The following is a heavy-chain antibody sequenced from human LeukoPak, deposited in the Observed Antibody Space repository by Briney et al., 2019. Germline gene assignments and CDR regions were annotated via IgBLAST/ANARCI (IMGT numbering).Heavy chain of an antibody. V-gene: IGHV3-53*01. CDR3: ATVRGDYARGMNGMDV. J-gene: IGHJ6*04. CDR1: GFTVSSRY. D-gene: IGHD4-17*01. Sequence: GGSLRLSCAPSGFTVSSRYMSWVRQAPGKGLEWVSVIYIDGSTYYTDSVKGRFTISRDSFKNTLYLQMNSLRAEDTAVYYCATVRGDYARGMNGMDVWGKGTTVTVSS. CDR2: IYIDGST.